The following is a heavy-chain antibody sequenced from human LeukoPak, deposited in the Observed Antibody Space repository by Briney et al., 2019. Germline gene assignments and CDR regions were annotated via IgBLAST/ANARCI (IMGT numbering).Heavy chain of an antibody. V-gene: IGHV3-30-3*01. Sequence: PGRSLRLSCAASGFTFSSYAMHWVRKAPGKGLEWVAVISYDGSNKYYADSVKGRFTISRDNSKNTLYLQMNSLRAEDTAVYYCARDSGVYGSGSQSFDYWGQGTLVTVSS. D-gene: IGHD3-10*01. CDR1: GFTFSSYA. CDR2: ISYDGSNK. J-gene: IGHJ4*02. CDR3: ARDSGVYGSGSQSFDY.